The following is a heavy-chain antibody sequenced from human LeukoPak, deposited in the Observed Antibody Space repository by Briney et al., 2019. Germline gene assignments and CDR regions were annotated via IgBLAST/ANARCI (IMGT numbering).Heavy chain of an antibody. D-gene: IGHD4-17*01. CDR1: GYTFTDYY. CDR2: INPNSGGT. J-gene: IGHJ4*02. Sequence: ASVKVSCKASGYTFTDYYMHWVRQAPGQGLEWMGWINPNSGGTNYAQKFQGRVTMTRDTSISTAYMELSRLRSDDTAVYYCVRAIYGDYTFDYWGQGTLVTVSS. CDR3: VRAIYGDYTFDY. V-gene: IGHV1-2*02.